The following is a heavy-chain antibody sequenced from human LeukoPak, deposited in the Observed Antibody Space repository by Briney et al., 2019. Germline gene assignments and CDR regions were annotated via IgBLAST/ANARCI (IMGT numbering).Heavy chain of an antibody. Sequence: SETLSLTCTVSGGSISSSSYYWGWIRQPPGKGLEWIGSIYYSGSTYYNPSLKSRVTISVDTSKNQFSLKLSSVTAADTAVYYCARGFVVVVAATPYNWFDPWGQGTLVTVSS. CDR2: IYYSGST. V-gene: IGHV4-39*07. CDR1: GGSISSSSYY. J-gene: IGHJ5*02. CDR3: ARGFVVVVAATPYNWFDP. D-gene: IGHD2-15*01.